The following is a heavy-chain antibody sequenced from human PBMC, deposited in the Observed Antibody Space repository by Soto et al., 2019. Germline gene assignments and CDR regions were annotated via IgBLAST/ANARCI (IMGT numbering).Heavy chain of an antibody. V-gene: IGHV3-7*01. CDR3: ARVRGVVVVAATLDAFDI. D-gene: IGHD2-15*01. J-gene: IGHJ3*02. Sequence: GGSLRLSCAASGFTFSSYWMSWVRQAPGKGLEWVANIKQDGSEKYYVDSVKGRFTISRDNAKNSLYLQMNSLRAEDTAVYYCARVRGVVVVAATLDAFDIWGQGTMVTVSS. CDR1: GFTFSSYW. CDR2: IKQDGSEK.